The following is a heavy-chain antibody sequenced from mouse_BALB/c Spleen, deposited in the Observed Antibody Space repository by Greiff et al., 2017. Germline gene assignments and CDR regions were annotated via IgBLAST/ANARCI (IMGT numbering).Heavy chain of an antibody. CDR1: GFTFSSYG. Sequence: DVKLVESGGGLVQPGGSLKLSCAASGFTFSSYGMSWVRQTPDKRLELVATINSNGGSTYYPDSVKGRFTISRDNAKNTLYLQMSSLKSEDTAMYYCAREGFGYNYAMDYWGQGTSVTVSS. D-gene: IGHD1-2*01. CDR3: AREGFGYNYAMDY. CDR2: INSNGGST. J-gene: IGHJ4*01. V-gene: IGHV5-6-3*01.